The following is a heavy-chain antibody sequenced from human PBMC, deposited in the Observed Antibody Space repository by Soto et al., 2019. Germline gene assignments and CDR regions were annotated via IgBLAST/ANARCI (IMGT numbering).Heavy chain of an antibody. CDR1: GFTFSSYA. Sequence: EVQLLESGGGLVQPGGSLRLSCAASGFTFSSYAMSWVRQAPGKGLEWISAVSGSVGSTYYADYVKGRFTISRDNSKDPLYLQMNNLRAEDTAVYYCAKPPDYNWNDYWGQGTLVTVSS. CDR2: VSGSVGST. V-gene: IGHV3-23*01. D-gene: IGHD1-20*01. J-gene: IGHJ4*02. CDR3: AKPPDYNWNDY.